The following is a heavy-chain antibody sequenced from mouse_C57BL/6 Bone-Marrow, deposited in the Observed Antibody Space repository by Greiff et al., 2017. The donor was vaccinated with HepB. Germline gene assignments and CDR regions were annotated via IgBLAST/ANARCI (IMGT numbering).Heavy chain of an antibody. V-gene: IGHV2-2*01. CDR2: IWSGGIT. CDR3: ARSYSNYGGFAY. CDR1: GFSLTSYG. J-gene: IGHJ3*01. D-gene: IGHD2-5*01. Sequence: QVQLKESGPGLVQPSQSLSITCTVSGFSLTSYGVHWVRQSPGKGLEWLGVIWSGGITDYNAAFISRLSISKDNSKSQVFFKMNSLQADDTAIYYCARSYSNYGGFAYWGQGTLVTVSA.